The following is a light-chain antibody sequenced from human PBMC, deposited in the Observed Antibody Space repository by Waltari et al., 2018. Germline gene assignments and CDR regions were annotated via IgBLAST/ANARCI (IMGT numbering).Light chain of an antibody. V-gene: IGKV3-20*01. CDR1: QSVSSSY. CDR2: GAS. Sequence: EIVLTQSPGTLSLSPGERATLSCRASQSVSSSYLAWYQQKPGQAPRLLIYGASSRATGIPDRIRGSGSGTDFTLTISRLEPEDFAVYYCQQYGSSPPNTFGQGTKLEIK. J-gene: IGKJ2*01. CDR3: QQYGSSPPNT.